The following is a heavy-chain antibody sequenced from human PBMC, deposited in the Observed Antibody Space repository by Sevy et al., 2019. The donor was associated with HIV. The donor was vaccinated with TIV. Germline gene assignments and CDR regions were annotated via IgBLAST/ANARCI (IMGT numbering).Heavy chain of an antibody. V-gene: IGHV3-30-3*02. CDR3: AKRRVQSGLSGGGANYGWDV. D-gene: IGHD2-8*02. CDR1: GFTFRTYA. J-gene: IGHJ6*02. CDR2: ISSNGDNA. Sequence: GGSLRLSCAASGFTFRTYAFHWVRQTPGRGLEWIGLISSNGDNAFYANSVRGRFTISRDNSRNTLYLQMNSLRAEDTAVYYCAKRRVQSGLSGGGANYGWDVCGQGTTVTVSS.